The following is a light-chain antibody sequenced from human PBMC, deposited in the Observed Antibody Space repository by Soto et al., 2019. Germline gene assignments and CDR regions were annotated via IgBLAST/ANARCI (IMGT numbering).Light chain of an antibody. CDR3: LQGYNTFWT. V-gene: IGKV1-39*01. J-gene: IGKJ1*01. CDR1: QPIGTS. Sequence: DIQMTQSPSSLSASVGDSVTVTCRASQPIGTSLHWYQQRAGKAPKVLISSASRLQSGVSSRFSGSGSGTHFTLTISSLRPEDSATYYCLQGYNTFWTFXQGTKVDIK. CDR2: SAS.